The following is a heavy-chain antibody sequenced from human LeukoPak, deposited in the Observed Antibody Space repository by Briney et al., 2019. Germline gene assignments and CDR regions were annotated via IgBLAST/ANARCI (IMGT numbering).Heavy chain of an antibody. CDR1: GFTVSSSY. CDR2: ISSNGGST. V-gene: IGHV3-64*01. CDR3: ARGTRGFDY. D-gene: IGHD3-10*01. J-gene: IGHJ4*02. Sequence: GGSLRLSCAASGFTVSSSYMSWVRQAPGKGLEYVSAISSNGGSTYYANSVKGRFTISRDNSKNTLYLQMGSLRAEDMAVYYCARGTRGFDYWGQGTLVTVSS.